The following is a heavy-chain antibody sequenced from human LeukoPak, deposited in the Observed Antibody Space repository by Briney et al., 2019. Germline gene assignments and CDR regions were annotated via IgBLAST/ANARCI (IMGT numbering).Heavy chain of an antibody. CDR1: GFTFSSHA. CDR2: IGGIGAST. V-gene: IGHV3-23*01. D-gene: IGHD4-17*01. J-gene: IGHJ5*02. Sequence: GGSLRLSCAASGFTFSSHAMNWVRQAPGKGLEWVSSIGGIGASTYYADSVKGRFTISRDNSKNTLYLQMNSLRAEDTALYYCAKAAYGDYVNWFDPWGQGILVIVSS. CDR3: AKAAYGDYVNWFDP.